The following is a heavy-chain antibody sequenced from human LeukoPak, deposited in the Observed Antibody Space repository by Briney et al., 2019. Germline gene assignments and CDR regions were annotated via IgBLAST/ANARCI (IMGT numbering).Heavy chain of an antibody. J-gene: IGHJ4*02. CDR2: IYYSGST. CDR1: GGSISSGGYS. V-gene: IGHV4-31*11. CDR3: AREGLDRGTQDY. Sequence: SETLSLTCAVSGGSISSGGYSWSWIRQPPGKGLEWIGYIYYSGSTYYNPSLKSRVTISVDTSKNQFSLKLSSVTAADTAVYYCAREGLDRGTQDYWGQGTLVTVSS. D-gene: IGHD3/OR15-3a*01.